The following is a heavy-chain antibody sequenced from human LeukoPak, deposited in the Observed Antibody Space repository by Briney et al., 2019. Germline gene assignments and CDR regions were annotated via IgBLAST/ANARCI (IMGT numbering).Heavy chain of an antibody. CDR3: ARFLDAFDI. Sequence: SETLSLTCAVYGGSFSGYYWSWIHQPPGKGLEWIGEINHSGSTNYNPSLKSRVTISVDTSKNQFSLKLSSVTAADTAVYYCARFLDAFDIWGQGTMVTVSS. V-gene: IGHV4-34*01. J-gene: IGHJ3*02. CDR2: INHSGST. D-gene: IGHD3-3*01. CDR1: GGSFSGYY.